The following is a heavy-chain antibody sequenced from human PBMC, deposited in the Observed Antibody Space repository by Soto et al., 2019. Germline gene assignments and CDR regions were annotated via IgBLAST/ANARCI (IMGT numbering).Heavy chain of an antibody. J-gene: IGHJ6*02. Sequence: GGSLRLSCAASGFTFSSYGMHWVRQAPGKGLEWVAVIWYDGSNKYYADSVKGRFTISRDNSKNTLYLQMNSLRAEDTAVYYCARDLNWAVAARPYYYGMDVWGQGTTVTVSS. CDR2: IWYDGSNK. D-gene: IGHD6-6*01. V-gene: IGHV3-33*01. CDR1: GFTFSSYG. CDR3: ARDLNWAVAARPYYYGMDV.